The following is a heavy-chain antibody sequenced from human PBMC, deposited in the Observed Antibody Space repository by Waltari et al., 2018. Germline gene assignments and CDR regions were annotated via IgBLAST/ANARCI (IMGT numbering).Heavy chain of an antibody. Sequence: EVQLVQSGAEVKKPGESLKISCTGPGYSFTKFWIGWVRQMPGGGLEGLGVVNPRDCDTRYSPTFQGQVTMSVDNSNNTAYLQWSSLKASDTAMYYCARHLTAERDDYWTGYYGNYHQGMDVWGQGTAVTVSS. D-gene: IGHD3-3*01. CDR1: GYSFTKFW. J-gene: IGHJ6*02. CDR2: VNPRDCDT. CDR3: ARHLTAERDDYWTGYYGNYHQGMDV. V-gene: IGHV5-51*01.